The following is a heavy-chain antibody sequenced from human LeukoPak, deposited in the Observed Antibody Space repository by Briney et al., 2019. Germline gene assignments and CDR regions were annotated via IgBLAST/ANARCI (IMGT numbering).Heavy chain of an antibody. V-gene: IGHV3-74*01. D-gene: IGHD3-10*01. CDR1: GFTFSSYW. J-gene: IGHJ5*02. CDR2: INGDGSST. CDR3: ARDLDGSGNYHWFDP. Sequence: GGSLRLSCAASGFTFSSYWMHWVRQTPGKGLVWVSRINGDGSSTTYADSVKGRFIISRDNAKDTLYLQMNSLRAEDTAVYYCARDLDGSGNYHWFDPWGQGTLVTVSS.